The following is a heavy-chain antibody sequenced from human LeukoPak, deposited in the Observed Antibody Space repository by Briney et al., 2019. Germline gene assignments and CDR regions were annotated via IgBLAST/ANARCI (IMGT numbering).Heavy chain of an antibody. CDR2: ISSSSSTI. V-gene: IGHV3-48*02. Sequence: GGSLRLSCAASGFTFSSYEMTWVRQAPGKGLEWVSYISSSSSTIYYADSVKGRFTISRDNAKNSLYLQMSSLRDEDTAVYYCARARYYDSSGKTDAFDIWGQGTMVTVSS. D-gene: IGHD3-22*01. J-gene: IGHJ3*02. CDR1: GFTFSSYE. CDR3: ARARYYDSSGKTDAFDI.